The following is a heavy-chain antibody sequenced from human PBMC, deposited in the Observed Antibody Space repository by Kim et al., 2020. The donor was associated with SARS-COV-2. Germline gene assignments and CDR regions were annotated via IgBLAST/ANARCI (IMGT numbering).Heavy chain of an antibody. V-gene: IGHV3-11*06. D-gene: IGHD3-10*01. J-gene: IGHJ3*02. CDR3: ARDQKYYYGSGVRGAFDI. Sequence: TGRFTLPRDNAKNSRYLQMNSLRAEDTAVYYCARDQKYYYGSGVRGAFDIWGQGTMVTVSS.